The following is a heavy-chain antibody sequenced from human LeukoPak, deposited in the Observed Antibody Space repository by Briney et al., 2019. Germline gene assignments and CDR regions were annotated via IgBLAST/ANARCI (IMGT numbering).Heavy chain of an antibody. CDR2: IIGYNGNT. CDR3: ARGAGYDFWSGYVPHYFDY. Sequence: AASVKVSCKGSGYTFTSYSISLVRQAPGQGLERMGWIIGYNGNTNNAQKLQGRVSMTTDTSTSTAYMELRSLRSDDTAVYYCARGAGYDFWSGYVPHYFDYWGQGTLVTVSS. D-gene: IGHD3-3*01. V-gene: IGHV1-18*01. J-gene: IGHJ4*02. CDR1: GYTFTSYS.